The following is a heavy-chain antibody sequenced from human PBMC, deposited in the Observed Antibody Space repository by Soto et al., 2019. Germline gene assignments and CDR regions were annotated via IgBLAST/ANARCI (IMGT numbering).Heavy chain of an antibody. J-gene: IGHJ4*02. CDR2: ISSSSSYI. Sequence: GGSLRLSCAASGFTFSSYSMNWVRQAPGKGLEWVSSISSSSSYIYYADSVKGRFIISRDNAKNSLYLQMNSLRAEDTAVYYWARDLGSDDILTGYSTPTYDYWGQGTLVTVSS. D-gene: IGHD3-9*01. CDR1: GFTFSSYS. CDR3: ARDLGSDDILTGYSTPTYDY. V-gene: IGHV3-21*01.